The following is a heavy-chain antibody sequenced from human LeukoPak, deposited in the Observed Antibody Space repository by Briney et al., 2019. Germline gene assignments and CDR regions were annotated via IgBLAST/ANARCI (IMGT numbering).Heavy chain of an antibody. D-gene: IGHD5-12*01. CDR1: GGTFSSYA. V-gene: IGHV1-69*05. CDR2: IIPIFGTA. CDR3: ARRRLRLRAFDY. Sequence: ASVKVSCKASGGTFSSYAISWVPQAPGQGLEWMGGIIPIFGTANYAQKFQGRVTITTDESTSTAYMELSSLRSEGTAVYFCARRRLRLRAFDYWGQRTLVTVSS. J-gene: IGHJ4*02.